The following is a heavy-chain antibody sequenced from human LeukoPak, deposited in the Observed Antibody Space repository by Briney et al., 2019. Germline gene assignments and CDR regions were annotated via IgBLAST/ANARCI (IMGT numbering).Heavy chain of an antibody. J-gene: IGHJ5*02. D-gene: IGHD1-14*01. Sequence: ASVKVSCKASGHTFTTYYAHLVRQAPGQGLEWMGVINPSGDGTNYPQRFQGRVTLTRDTSTSTVYMELSSLRSEDTAIYYCAKETPNTGWFDPWGQGTLVTVSS. CDR3: AKETPNTGWFDP. CDR2: INPSGDGT. CDR1: GHTFTTYY. V-gene: IGHV1-46*01.